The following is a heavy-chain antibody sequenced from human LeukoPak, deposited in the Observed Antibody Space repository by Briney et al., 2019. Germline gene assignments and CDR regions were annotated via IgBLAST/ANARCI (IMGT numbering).Heavy chain of an antibody. CDR2: ISSSSYI. CDR1: GFTFSSYS. CDR3: ARDRSNWNADY. J-gene: IGHJ4*02. Sequence: PGGSLRLSCAASGFTFSSYSMNWVRQAPGKGLEWVSSISSSSYIYYADSVKGRFTISRDNAKNSLYLQINSLRAEDTAVYYCARDRSNWNADYWGQGTLVTVSS. V-gene: IGHV3-21*01. D-gene: IGHD1-1*01.